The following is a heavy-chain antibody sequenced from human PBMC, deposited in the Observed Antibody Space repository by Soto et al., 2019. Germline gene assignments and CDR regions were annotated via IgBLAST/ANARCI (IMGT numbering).Heavy chain of an antibody. D-gene: IGHD2-15*01. CDR1: GFTFSSYG. J-gene: IGHJ6*02. CDR2: ISYDGSNK. Sequence: GGSLRLSCAASGFTFSSYGMHWVRQAPGKGLEWVAFISYDGSNKYYADSVKGRFTISRDNYKNTLYLQMNSLRAEETAVYYCAKDLGGYCSGGSCYSLAYYYGMEVWCQGTTVTVSS. CDR3: AKDLGGYCSGGSCYSLAYYYGMEV. V-gene: IGHV3-30*18.